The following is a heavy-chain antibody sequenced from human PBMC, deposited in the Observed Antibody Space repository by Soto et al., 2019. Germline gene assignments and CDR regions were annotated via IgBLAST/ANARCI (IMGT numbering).Heavy chain of an antibody. CDR2: INSDGSST. CDR1: GFTFSNYW. J-gene: IGHJ4*02. CDR3: ARDGGYGDYDY. Sequence: EVQLVESGGGLVQPGGSLRLSCAASGFTFSNYWMHWVRQAPGKGLVWVSRINSDGSSTTYADSVKGRFTISRDNAKNTLYLRMNSLRAEDTAVYYCARDGGYGDYDYWGQGTLVTVSS. V-gene: IGHV3-74*01. D-gene: IGHD4-17*01.